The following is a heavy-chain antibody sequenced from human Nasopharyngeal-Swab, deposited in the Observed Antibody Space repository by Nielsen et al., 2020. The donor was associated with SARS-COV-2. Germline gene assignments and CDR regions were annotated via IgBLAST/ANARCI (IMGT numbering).Heavy chain of an antibody. CDR3: ARDILGWELLQGNWFDP. CDR1: GFTFSSYE. CDR2: ISSSGSTI. Sequence: GGSLRLSSAASGFTFSSYEMNWVRQAPGQGLEWVSYISSSGSTIYYADSVKGRFTISRDNAKNSLYLQMNSLRAEDTAVYYCARDILGWELLQGNWFDPWGQGTLVTVSS. J-gene: IGHJ5*02. D-gene: IGHD1-26*01. V-gene: IGHV3-48*03.